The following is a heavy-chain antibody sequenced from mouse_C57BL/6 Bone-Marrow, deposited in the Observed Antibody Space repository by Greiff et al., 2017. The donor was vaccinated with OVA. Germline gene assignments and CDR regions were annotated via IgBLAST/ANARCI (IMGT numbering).Heavy chain of an antibody. CDR1: GYTFTSYW. CDR2: IYPSDSET. J-gene: IGHJ3*01. Sequence: QVQLKESGPELVRPGTSVKMSCKASGYTFTSYWMDWVKQRPGQGLEWIGNIYPSDSETHYNQKFKDKATLTVDKSSSTAYMQLSSLTSEDSAVYYCARRGDYDRAYWGQGTLVTVSA. D-gene: IGHD2-4*01. CDR3: ARRGDYDRAY. V-gene: IGHV1-61*01.